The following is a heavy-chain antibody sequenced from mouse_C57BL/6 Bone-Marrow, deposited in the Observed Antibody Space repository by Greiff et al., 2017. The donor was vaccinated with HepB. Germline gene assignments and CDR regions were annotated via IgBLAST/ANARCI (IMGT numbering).Heavy chain of an antibody. CDR3: ARSGWVSWFAY. Sequence: QVQLQQSGAELVRPGTSVKVSCKASGYAFTNYLIEWVKQRPGQGLEWIGVINPGSGGTNYNEKFKGKATLTADKSSSTAYMQLSSLTSEDSALYFCARSGWVSWFAYWGQGTLVTVSA. D-gene: IGHD3-1*01. V-gene: IGHV1-54*01. CDR1: GYAFTNYL. J-gene: IGHJ3*01. CDR2: INPGSGGT.